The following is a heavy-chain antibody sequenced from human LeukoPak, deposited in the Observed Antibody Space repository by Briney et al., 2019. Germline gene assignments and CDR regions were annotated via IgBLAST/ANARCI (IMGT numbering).Heavy chain of an antibody. J-gene: IGHJ4*02. V-gene: IGHV3-48*03. CDR1: GFTFSSYE. CDR3: ARLCDSSGYPYFDY. Sequence: PGGSLRLSCAASGFTFSSYEMNWVRQAPGKGLEWVSYISSSGSTIYYADSVKGRFTISRDNAKNSLYLQMNSLRAEDTAVYYCARLCDSSGYPYFDYWGQGTLVTVSS. D-gene: IGHD3-22*01. CDR2: ISSSGSTI.